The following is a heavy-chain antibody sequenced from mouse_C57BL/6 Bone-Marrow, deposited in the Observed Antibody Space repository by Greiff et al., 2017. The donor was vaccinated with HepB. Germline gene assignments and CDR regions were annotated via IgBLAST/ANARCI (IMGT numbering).Heavy chain of an antibody. CDR2: ILPGSGST. CDR1: GYTFTGYW. Sequence: VQLQQSGAELMKPGASVKLSCKATGYTFTGYWIEWVKQRPGHGLEWIGEILPGSGSTNYNEKFKGKATFTADTSSNTAYMQLSSLTTEDSAIYYCASPAFYYDYDGSFAYWGQGTLVTVSA. D-gene: IGHD2-4*01. V-gene: IGHV1-9*01. J-gene: IGHJ3*01. CDR3: ASPAFYYDYDGSFAY.